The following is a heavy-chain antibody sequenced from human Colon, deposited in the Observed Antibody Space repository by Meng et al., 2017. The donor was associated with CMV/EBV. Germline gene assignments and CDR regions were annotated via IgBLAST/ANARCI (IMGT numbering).Heavy chain of an antibody. CDR1: GGSFSGYY. J-gene: IGHJ4*02. CDR2: INHSGST. CDR3: ARGGHGRCCPGTTCYPVDD. D-gene: IGHD3-16*02. V-gene: IGHV4-34*01. Sequence: SETLSLTCAVYGGSFSGYYWSWIRQPPGKGLEWIGDINHSGSTNYNPSLKSRVSISVDTSRDQPFLKLTSVTAADTAVYYCARGGHGRCCPGTTCYPVDDWGQGTEVTVSS.